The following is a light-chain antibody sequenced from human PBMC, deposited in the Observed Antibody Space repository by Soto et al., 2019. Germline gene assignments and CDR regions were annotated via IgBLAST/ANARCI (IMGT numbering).Light chain of an antibody. J-gene: IGKJ4*01. CDR3: QHYSRWPLS. CDR2: GAS. V-gene: IGKV3-15*01. CDR1: QSVSSN. Sequence: EIVMTQSPATLSVSPGERATLSCRASQSVSSNLAWYQQKPGQAPRLLIYGASTRATGIPARFSGSGSGTEFTLTISSLQSEDSAVYYCQHYSRWPLSFGGGTRVEI.